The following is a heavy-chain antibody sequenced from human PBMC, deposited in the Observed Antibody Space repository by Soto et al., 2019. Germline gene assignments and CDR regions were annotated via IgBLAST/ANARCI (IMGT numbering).Heavy chain of an antibody. Sequence: QVQLVESGGGVVQPGRSLRLSCAASGFTFSSYAMHWVRQAPGKGLEWVAVISYDGSNKYYADSVKGRFTISRDNSKNXPYLQMNSLRAEDTAVYYCARDQRTHTAMVGHYFDYWGQGTLVTVSS. J-gene: IGHJ4*02. CDR2: ISYDGSNK. CDR3: ARDQRTHTAMVGHYFDY. CDR1: GFTFSSYA. D-gene: IGHD5-18*01. V-gene: IGHV3-30-3*01.